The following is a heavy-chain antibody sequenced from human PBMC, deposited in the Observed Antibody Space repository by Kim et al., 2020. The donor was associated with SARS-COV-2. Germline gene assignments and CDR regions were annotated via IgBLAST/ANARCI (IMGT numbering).Heavy chain of an antibody. Sequence: GTTNFADSVKGRFTISSDKSNNPLYLQMNSLRAEDTAVYYCARDKPGGMDVWGQGTTVTVSS. V-gene: IGHV3-53*01. CDR3: ARDKPGGMDV. CDR2: GTT. J-gene: IGHJ6*02.